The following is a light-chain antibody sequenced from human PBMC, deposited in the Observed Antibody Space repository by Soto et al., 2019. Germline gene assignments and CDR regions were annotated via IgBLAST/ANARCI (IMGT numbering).Light chain of an antibody. Sequence: EIVVTQSPATLSVSPWEIATLSCRAIQSVSSNLACYQQKPGQAPRLLLYGASTRATGIPARFSGSGSGTEFTLTISSLPSEDLAVYYCQQYNNWPSWTFGQGTKVDIK. CDR3: QQYNNWPSWT. CDR2: GAS. V-gene: IGKV3-15*01. J-gene: IGKJ1*01. CDR1: QSVSSN.